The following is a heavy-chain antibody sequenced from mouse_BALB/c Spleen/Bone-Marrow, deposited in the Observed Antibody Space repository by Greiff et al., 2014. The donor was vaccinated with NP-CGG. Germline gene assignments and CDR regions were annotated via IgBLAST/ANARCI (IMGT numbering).Heavy chain of an antibody. D-gene: IGHD2-3*01. CDR1: GFSLTSYG. CDR3: ARVYLWYFDV. CDR2: IWAGGST. V-gene: IGHV2-9*02. Sequence: VQLKESGPGLVAPSQSLSVTCTVSGFSLTSYGVHWVRQPPGKGLEWLGVIWAGGSTNYNSALMSRLSISKDNSKSQVFLKMNSLQTDDTAMYYCARVYLWYFDVWGAGTTVTVSS. J-gene: IGHJ1*01.